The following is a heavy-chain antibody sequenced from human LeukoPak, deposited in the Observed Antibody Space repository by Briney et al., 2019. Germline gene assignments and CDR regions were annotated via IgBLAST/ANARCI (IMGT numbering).Heavy chain of an antibody. Sequence: GASVKVSCKASGYTFTGYYMHWVRQAPAQGIEWMGWINPNSGGTNYAQKFQGRVTMTRDTSISTAYMELSRLRSDDTAVYYCARGIVGATTGDWGQGTLVSVSS. CDR1: GYTFTGYY. CDR3: ARGIVGATTGD. J-gene: IGHJ4*02. V-gene: IGHV1-2*02. CDR2: INPNSGGT. D-gene: IGHD1-26*01.